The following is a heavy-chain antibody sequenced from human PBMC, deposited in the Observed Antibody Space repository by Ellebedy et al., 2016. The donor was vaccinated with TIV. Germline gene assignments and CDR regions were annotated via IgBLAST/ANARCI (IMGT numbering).Heavy chain of an antibody. Sequence: GESLKISXAASGFTFSSYAMSWVRQAPGKGLEWVSAISGSGGSTYYADSVKGRFTISRDNSKNTLYLQMNSLRAEDTAVYYCAKDLVGLRLGELSDWGQGTLVTVSS. V-gene: IGHV3-23*01. CDR1: GFTFSSYA. D-gene: IGHD3-16*02. J-gene: IGHJ4*02. CDR2: ISGSGGST. CDR3: AKDLVGLRLGELSD.